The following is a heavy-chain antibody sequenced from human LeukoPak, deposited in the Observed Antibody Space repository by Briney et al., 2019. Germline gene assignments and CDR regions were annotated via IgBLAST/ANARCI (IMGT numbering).Heavy chain of an antibody. J-gene: IGHJ4*02. D-gene: IGHD3-22*01. CDR3: ARDNPTSNYYDSSGKYRGDY. CDR2: ISSSSYI. V-gene: IGHV3-21*01. CDR1: GFTFSSYS. Sequence: GGSLRLSCAASGFTFSSYSMNWVRQAPGKGLEWVSSISSSSYIYYADSVKGRFTIPRDNAKNSLYLQMNSLRAEDTAVYYCARDNPTSNYYDSSGKYRGDYWGQGTLVTVSS.